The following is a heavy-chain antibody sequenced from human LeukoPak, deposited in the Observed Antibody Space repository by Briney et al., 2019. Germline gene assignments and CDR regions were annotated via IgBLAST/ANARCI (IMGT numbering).Heavy chain of an antibody. J-gene: IGHJ3*02. D-gene: IGHD6-19*01. V-gene: IGHV4-38-2*01. CDR3: ARLAFIAVAGI. CDR1: GYSISSGYY. CDR2: IYHSGST. Sequence: SETLSLTCAVSGYSISSGYYWGWIRQPPGKGLEWIGSIYHSGSTYYNPSLKSRVTISVDTSKNQFSLKLSSVTAADTAVYYCARLAFIAVAGIWGQGTMVTVSS.